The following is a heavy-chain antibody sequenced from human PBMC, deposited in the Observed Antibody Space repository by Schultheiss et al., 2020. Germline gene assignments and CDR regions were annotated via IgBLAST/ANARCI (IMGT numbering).Heavy chain of an antibody. CDR3: ARRDYSVPYYFDY. CDR1: GGSISSGGYY. D-gene: IGHD2-21*01. Sequence: SETLALTCTVSGGSISSGGYYWSWIRQPPGKGLEWIGEINHSGSTNYNPSLKSRVTISVDTSKNQFSLKLSSVTAADTAVYYCARRDYSVPYYFDYWGQGTLVTVSS. V-gene: IGHV4-39*07. J-gene: IGHJ4*02. CDR2: INHSGST.